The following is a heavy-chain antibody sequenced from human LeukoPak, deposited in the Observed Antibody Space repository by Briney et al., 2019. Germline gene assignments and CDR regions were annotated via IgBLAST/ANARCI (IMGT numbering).Heavy chain of an antibody. CDR1: GFTFSYAW. J-gene: IGHJ1*01. D-gene: IGHD3-22*01. CDR2: IKSKTDGGKT. V-gene: IGHV3-15*01. Sequence: GGSLRLSCAASGFTFSYAWMSCVRQAPGKGLEWVGRIKSKTDGGKTDYAAPVKGRFTISRDDSKNTLYLQMNSLKTEDTAVYYCTPQGTYDSSTYYYFSEYFHHRGQGTLVTVSS. CDR3: TPQGTYDSSTYYYFSEYFHH.